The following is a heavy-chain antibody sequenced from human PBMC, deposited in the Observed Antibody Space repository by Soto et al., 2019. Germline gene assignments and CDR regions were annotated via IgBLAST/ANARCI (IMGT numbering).Heavy chain of an antibody. CDR3: ARVGWGIAAAGTLFDY. CDR2: INHSRST. CDR1: GGSFSGYY. J-gene: IGHJ4*02. V-gene: IGHV4-34*01. Sequence: SETLSLTCAVYGGSFSGYYWSWIRQPPGKGLEWIGEINHSRSTNYNPSLKSRVTISVDTSKNQFSLKLSSVTAADTAVYYCARVGWGIAAAGTLFDYWGQGTLVTVSS. D-gene: IGHD6-13*01.